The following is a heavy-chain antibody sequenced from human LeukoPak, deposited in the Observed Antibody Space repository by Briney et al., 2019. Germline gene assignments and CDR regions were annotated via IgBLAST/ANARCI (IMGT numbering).Heavy chain of an antibody. CDR3: ARLPFSGGYYRKSTIDY. CDR1: GGSFSGYY. V-gene: IGHV4-34*01. D-gene: IGHD3-22*01. CDR2: INHSGST. J-gene: IGHJ4*02. Sequence: SETLSLTCAVYGGSFSGYYWSWIRQPPGKGLEWIGEINHSGSTNYNPSLKSRVTISVDTSKNQFSLKLSSVTAADTAVYYCARLPFSGGYYRKSTIDYWGQGTLVTVSS.